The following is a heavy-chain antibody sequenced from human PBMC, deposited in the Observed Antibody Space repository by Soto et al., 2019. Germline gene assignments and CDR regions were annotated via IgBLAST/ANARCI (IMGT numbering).Heavy chain of an antibody. J-gene: IGHJ6*02. V-gene: IGHV1-2*04. CDR2: INPNSGGT. D-gene: IGHD3-9*01. Sequence: ASVKVSCKASGYTFTGYYMHWVRQAPGQGLEWMGWINPNSGGTNYAQKFQGWVTMTRDTSISTAYMELSRLRFDDTAVYYCARAHDYDILTGYYRGGHYYYYGMDVWGQGTTVTVSS. CDR1: GYTFTGYY. CDR3: ARAHDYDILTGYYRGGHYYYYGMDV.